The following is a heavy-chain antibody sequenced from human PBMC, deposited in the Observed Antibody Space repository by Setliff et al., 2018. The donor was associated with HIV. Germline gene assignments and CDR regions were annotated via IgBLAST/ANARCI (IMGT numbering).Heavy chain of an antibody. CDR1: GGSMNANH. J-gene: IGHJ4*02. Sequence: SLTCTVSGGSMNANHWSWIRQSPGKGPEWIAYIHVSGSTYFNPSLSSRVTMSVDTSKNQFSLKLSSVTAADTAIYYCATDTAMLQEGTEFWGQGTLVTVSS. D-gene: IGHD5-18*01. CDR2: IHVSGST. CDR3: ATDTAMLQEGTEF. V-gene: IGHV4-4*08.